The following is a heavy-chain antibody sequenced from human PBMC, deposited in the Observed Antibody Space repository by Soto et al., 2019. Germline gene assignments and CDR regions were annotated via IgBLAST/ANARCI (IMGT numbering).Heavy chain of an antibody. Sequence: PGESLKISCXGSGYSFTSYWIGWVRQMPGKGLEWMGIIYPGDSDTRYSPSFQGQVTISADKSISTAYLQWSSLKASDTAMYYCARTTPPAVAGQNWFDPWGQGTLVTVSS. D-gene: IGHD6-19*01. J-gene: IGHJ5*02. CDR3: ARTTPPAVAGQNWFDP. CDR2: IYPGDSDT. V-gene: IGHV5-51*01. CDR1: GYSFTSYW.